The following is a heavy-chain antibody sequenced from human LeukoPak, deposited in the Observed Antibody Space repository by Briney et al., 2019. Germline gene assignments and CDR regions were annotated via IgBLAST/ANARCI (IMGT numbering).Heavy chain of an antibody. D-gene: IGHD3-9*01. V-gene: IGHV3-23*01. Sequence: AGGSLRLSCAASGFTFSSYAMSWVRQAPGKGLEWVSAISGSGGSTYYADSVKGRFTISRDNSKNTLYLQMNSLRAEDTAVYYCAKDTVVGILTGSFDPWGQGTLVTVSS. CDR3: AKDTVVGILTGSFDP. J-gene: IGHJ5*02. CDR1: GFTFSSYA. CDR2: ISGSGGST.